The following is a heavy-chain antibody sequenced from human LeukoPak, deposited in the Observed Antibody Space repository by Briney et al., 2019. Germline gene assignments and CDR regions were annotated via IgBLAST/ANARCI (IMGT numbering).Heavy chain of an antibody. J-gene: IGHJ3*02. Sequence: SETLSLTCNVSGGSIRSYYWSWLRQPPGKGLEWIGYIYYSVSTSYNPTLKSRVTISVDTSKNQFSLKLSSVTAADTAVYYCARLGGTGLLAAFDIWGQGTMVTVSS. V-gene: IGHV4-59*01. CDR3: ARLGGTGLLAAFDI. D-gene: IGHD2-8*02. CDR2: IYYSVST. CDR1: GGSIRSYY.